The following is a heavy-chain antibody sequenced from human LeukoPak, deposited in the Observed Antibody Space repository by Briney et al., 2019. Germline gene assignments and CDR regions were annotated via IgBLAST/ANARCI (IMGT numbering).Heavy chain of an antibody. CDR3: AKDGQQWLVRGYFDY. J-gene: IGHJ4*02. CDR2: ISGSGGST. Sequence: GGSLRLSXAASGFTFSSYAMSWIRQARGKGLEWVSAISGSGGSTYYADSVKGRFTISRDNSKNTLYLQMNSLRAEDTAVYYCAKDGQQWLVRGYFDYWGQGTLVTVSS. CDR1: GFTFSSYA. D-gene: IGHD6-19*01. V-gene: IGHV3-23*01.